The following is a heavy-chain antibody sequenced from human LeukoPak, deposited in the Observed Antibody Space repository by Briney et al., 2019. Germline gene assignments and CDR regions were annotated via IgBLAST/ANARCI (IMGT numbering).Heavy chain of an antibody. CDR3: ARLPYDSSGYYPGDDY. Sequence: SQTLSLTCTVSGGSFSSGGYYWSWIRQHPGKGLEWIGYIYYSGSTYYNPSLKSRVTISVDTSKNQFSLKLSSVTAADTAVYYCARLPYDSSGYYPGDDYWGQGTLVTVSS. CDR2: IYYSGST. J-gene: IGHJ4*02. V-gene: IGHV4-31*03. CDR1: GGSFSSGGYY. D-gene: IGHD3-22*01.